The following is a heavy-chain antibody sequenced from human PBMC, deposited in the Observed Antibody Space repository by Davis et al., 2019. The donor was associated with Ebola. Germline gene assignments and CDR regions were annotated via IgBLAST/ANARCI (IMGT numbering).Heavy chain of an antibody. D-gene: IGHD6-13*01. CDR3: ARGKQQLEAFDI. J-gene: IGHJ3*02. CDR1: GGSISSSSYY. CDR2: IYHSGST. V-gene: IGHV4-39*07. Sequence: SETLSLTCTVSGGSISSSSYYWGWIRQPPGKGLEWIGEIYHSGSTNYNPSLKSRVTISVDKSKNQFSLKLSSVTAADTAVYYCARGKQQLEAFDIWGQGTMVTVSS.